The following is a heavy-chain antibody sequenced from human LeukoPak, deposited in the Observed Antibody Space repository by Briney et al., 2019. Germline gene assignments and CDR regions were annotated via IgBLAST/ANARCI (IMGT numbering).Heavy chain of an antibody. J-gene: IGHJ3*01. V-gene: IGHV6-1*01. CDR2: TYYRSKWYN. CDR1: GDSVSSNSAA. CDR3: VRDDGIGLDAFDV. D-gene: IGHD1-14*01. Sequence: QTLSLTCAVSGDSVSSNSAAWNWIRQSPSRGLEWLGRTYYRSKWYNDYAVSVKSRITINPGTSKNQFSLQLNSVTPEDTAVYYCVRDDGIGLDAFDVWSPGTMVTVSS.